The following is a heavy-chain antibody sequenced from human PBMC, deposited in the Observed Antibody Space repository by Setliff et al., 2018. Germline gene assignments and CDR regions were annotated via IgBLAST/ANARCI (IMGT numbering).Heavy chain of an antibody. V-gene: IGHV1-46*01. J-gene: IGHJ4*02. CDR1: GYAFTNYY. CDR2: INTGGGSA. Sequence: ASVKVSCKASGYAFTNYYMFWVRQAPGQGPEWMGTINTGGGSASIVDQFQGRVTMTRDTSTSTVYLELNSLRSDDTAVYYYVRSGLAAAGKKGVFEHWGQGTLVTVSS. D-gene: IGHD6-13*01. CDR3: VRSGLAAAGKKGVFEH.